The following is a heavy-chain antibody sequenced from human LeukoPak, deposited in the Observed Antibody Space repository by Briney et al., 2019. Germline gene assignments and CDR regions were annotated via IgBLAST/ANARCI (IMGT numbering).Heavy chain of an antibody. CDR3: ALVVVVAATPPRYFDL. D-gene: IGHD2-15*01. CDR1: GYTFTGYY. J-gene: IGHJ2*01. Sequence: GASVKVSCKASGYTFTGYYMHWVRQAPGQGLEWMGWINPNSGGTNYAQKFQGRVTMTRDTSISTAYMELSRLRSDDTAVYYCALVVVVAATPPRYFDLWGRGTLVTVSS. CDR2: INPNSGGT. V-gene: IGHV1-2*02.